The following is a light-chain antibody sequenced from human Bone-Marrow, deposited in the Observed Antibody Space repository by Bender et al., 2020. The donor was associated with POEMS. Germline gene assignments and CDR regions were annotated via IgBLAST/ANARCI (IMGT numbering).Light chain of an antibody. Sequence: QSALTQPASVSGSPGQSITLSCTGTSSDIGEYNYVAWHQQHPGKAPKLLLYDVNNRPSGVSNRFSGSKSGNTASLTISGLQAEDEADYYCSSYTMRSTVVFGGGTKVTVL. CDR1: SSDIGEYNY. V-gene: IGLV2-14*03. CDR2: DVN. J-gene: IGLJ2*01. CDR3: SSYTMRSTVV.